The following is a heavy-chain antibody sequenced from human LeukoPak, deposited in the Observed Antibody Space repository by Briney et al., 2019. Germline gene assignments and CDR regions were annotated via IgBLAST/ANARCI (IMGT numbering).Heavy chain of an antibody. Sequence: SQTLSLTCAVSGDSVSSDSAAWNWIRQSPSRGLEWLGRTYYRSKWYNDYTLSVQSRITINPDTSKNQFSLQLNSVTPEDTAVYYCARDPITGDRFDYWGQGTLVTVSS. CDR3: ARDPITGDRFDY. V-gene: IGHV6-1*01. CDR2: TYYRSKWYN. D-gene: IGHD7-27*01. CDR1: GDSVSSDSAA. J-gene: IGHJ4*02.